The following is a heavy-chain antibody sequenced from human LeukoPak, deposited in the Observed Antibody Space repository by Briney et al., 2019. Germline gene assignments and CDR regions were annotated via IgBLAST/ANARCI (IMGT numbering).Heavy chain of an antibody. CDR3: ARDWDSSGYHYDY. Sequence: PGGSLRLSCAASGFTVSSNYMSWVRQAPGKGLEWVSVIYSGGSTYYADSVKGRFTISRDNSKNTLYLQMNSLRAEDTAVYYCARDWDSSGYHYDYWGQGTLVTVPS. CDR2: IYSGGST. V-gene: IGHV3-66*02. D-gene: IGHD3-22*01. CDR1: GFTVSSNY. J-gene: IGHJ4*02.